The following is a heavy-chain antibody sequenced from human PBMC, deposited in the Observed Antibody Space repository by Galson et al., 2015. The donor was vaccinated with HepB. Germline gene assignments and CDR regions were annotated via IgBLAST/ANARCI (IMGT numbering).Heavy chain of an antibody. V-gene: IGHV3-48*01. CDR2: ISSSSSTI. CDR3: ARDPSAQFGWFGELSLEGFDY. CDR1: GSTFSSYS. J-gene: IGHJ4*02. D-gene: IGHD3-10*01. Sequence: SLRLSCAASGSTFSSYSMNWVRQAPGKGLEWVSYISSSSSTIYYADSVKGRFTISRDNAKNSLYLQMNSLRAEDTAVYYCARDPSAQFGWFGELSLEGFDYWGQGTLVTVSS.